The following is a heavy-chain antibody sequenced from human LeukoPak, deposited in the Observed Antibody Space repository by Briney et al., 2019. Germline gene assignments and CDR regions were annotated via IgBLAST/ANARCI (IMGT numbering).Heavy chain of an antibody. J-gene: IGHJ4*02. D-gene: IGHD3-3*01. CDR2: ISYDGSNK. CDR1: GFTFNSYA. CDR3: ARDSRPFGVVNILVH. Sequence: QSGGSLRLSCAASGFTFNSYAMHWVRQAPGKGLEWVAVISYDGSNKYYADSVKGRFTISRDNSKNTLYLQMNSLRAEDTAVYYCARDSRPFGVVNILVHWGQGTLVTVSS. V-gene: IGHV3-30-3*01.